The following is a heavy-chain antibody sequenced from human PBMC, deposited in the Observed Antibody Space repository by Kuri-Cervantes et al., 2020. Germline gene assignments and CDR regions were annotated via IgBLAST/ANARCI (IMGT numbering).Heavy chain of an antibody. CDR1: GGTFSSYA. CDR2: IIPIFGTA. D-gene: IGHD6-19*01. V-gene: IGHV1-69*06. CDR3: AADGYSSGWYGY. Sequence: SVKVSCKASGGTFSSYAISWVRQAPGQGLEWMGGIIPIFGTANYAQKFQGRVTITADKSTSTAYMELSSLRSEDTAVYYCAADGYSSGWYGYLGQGTLVTVSS. J-gene: IGHJ4*02.